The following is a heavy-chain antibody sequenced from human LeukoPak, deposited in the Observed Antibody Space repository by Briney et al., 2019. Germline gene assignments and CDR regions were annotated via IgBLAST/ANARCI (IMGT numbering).Heavy chain of an antibody. J-gene: IGHJ4*02. Sequence: SATLSLTCAVSGYSISRGYYWGWIRQPPGKGREWIGSTYHSGSTYYNPSLKSRVTISVDTSKNQFPLKLSSVTAADTAVYYCARHSLMGMATIISYFDYWGQGTLVTVSS. CDR2: TYHSGST. V-gene: IGHV4-38-2*01. CDR1: GYSISRGYY. CDR3: ARHSLMGMATIISYFDY. D-gene: IGHD5-24*01.